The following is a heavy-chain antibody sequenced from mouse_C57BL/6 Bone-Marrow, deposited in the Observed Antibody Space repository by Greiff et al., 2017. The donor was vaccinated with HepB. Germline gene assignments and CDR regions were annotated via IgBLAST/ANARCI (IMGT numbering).Heavy chain of an antibody. D-gene: IGHD3-2*02. V-gene: IGHV5-4*01. CDR1: GFTFSSYA. CDR3: ARGQLRLHFDY. CDR2: ISDGGSYT. J-gene: IGHJ2*01. Sequence: EVQGVESGGGLVKPGGSLKLSCAASGFTFSSYAMSWVRQTPEKRLEWVATISDGGSYTYYPDNVKGRFTISRDNANNNLYLQMSHLKSEDTAMYCCARGQLRLHFDYWGQGTTLTVSS.